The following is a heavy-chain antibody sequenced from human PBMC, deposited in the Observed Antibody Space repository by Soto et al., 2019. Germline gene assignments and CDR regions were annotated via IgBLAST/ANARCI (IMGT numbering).Heavy chain of an antibody. D-gene: IGHD6-19*01. V-gene: IGHV4-34*01. J-gene: IGHJ4*02. CDR1: GGSFSGYY. Sequence: GSLSLTCAFYGGSFSGYYWSWIRQPPGKGLEWIGEINHSGSTNYNPSLKSRVTISVDTSKNQFSLKLSSVTAADTAVYYCARVGGGWYDFEYWGQGTLVTVPS. CDR3: ARVGGGWYDFEY. CDR2: INHSGST.